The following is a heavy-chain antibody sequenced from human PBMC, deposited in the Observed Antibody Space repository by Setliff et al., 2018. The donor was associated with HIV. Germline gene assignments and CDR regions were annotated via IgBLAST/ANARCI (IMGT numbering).Heavy chain of an antibody. CDR3: ARDDSGYYYDY. D-gene: IGHD3-22*01. J-gene: IGHJ4*02. V-gene: IGHV4-39*02. Sequence: SETLSLTCSVSGGSISSDCCYWGWIRQPPGKGLEWIASIYYSGYTYSNPSLKSRVTISVDTSKNQLSLSLSSVTAADTAVYYCARDDSGYYYDYWGQGKLVTVSS. CDR1: GGSISSDCCY. CDR2: IYYSGYT.